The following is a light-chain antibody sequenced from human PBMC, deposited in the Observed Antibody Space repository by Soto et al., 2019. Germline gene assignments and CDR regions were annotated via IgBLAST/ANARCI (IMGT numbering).Light chain of an antibody. CDR2: EVS. V-gene: IGLV2-14*01. CDR3: SSYTSSLYV. CDR1: SSDVGGYNY. J-gene: IGLJ1*01. Sequence: LTQPASVSGSPGQSITISCTGTSSDVGGYNYVSWYQQHPGKAPKLMIYEVSNRPSGVSNRFSGSKSGNTASLTISGLQAEDEAYYYCSSYTSSLYVFGTGTKVTVL.